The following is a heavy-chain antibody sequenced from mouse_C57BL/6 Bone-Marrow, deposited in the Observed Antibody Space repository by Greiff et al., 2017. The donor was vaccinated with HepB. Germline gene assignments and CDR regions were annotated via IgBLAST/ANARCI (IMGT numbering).Heavy chain of an antibody. V-gene: IGHV5-16*01. CDR3: ARESIYYYGSSCGDYAMDY. CDR2: INYDGSST. D-gene: IGHD1-1*01. J-gene: IGHJ4*01. CDR1: GFTFSDYY. Sequence: EVQLQQSEGGLVQPGSSMKLSCTASGFTFSDYYMAWVRQVPEKGLEWVANINYDGSSTYYLDSLKSRFIISRDNAKNILYLQMSSLKSKDTATYYCARESIYYYGSSCGDYAMDYWGQGTSVTVSS.